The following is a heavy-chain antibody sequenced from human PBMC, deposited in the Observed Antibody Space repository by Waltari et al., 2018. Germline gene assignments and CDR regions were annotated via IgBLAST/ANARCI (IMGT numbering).Heavy chain of an antibody. J-gene: IGHJ6*02. V-gene: IGHV1-69*08. Sequence: QVQLVQSGAEVKKPGSSVKVSCKASGGTFSSYAISWVRQAPGQGLEWMGRIIPIFGTANYAQKVQGRVTITADKATSTAYMELSSLRSEDTAVYYCAAENNDYGDYGVAYGMDVWGQGTTVTVSS. CDR3: AAENNDYGDYGVAYGMDV. D-gene: IGHD4-17*01. CDR2: IIPIFGTA. CDR1: GGTFSSYA.